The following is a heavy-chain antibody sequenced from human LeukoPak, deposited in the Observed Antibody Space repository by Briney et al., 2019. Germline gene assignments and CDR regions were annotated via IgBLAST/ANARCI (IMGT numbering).Heavy chain of an antibody. CDR2: MNQVGSRI. Sequence: PGGSLRLSCSASGFTISNCWMTWVRQAPGKGLEWVANMNQVGSRIYYVDSVKGRFTISRDNAKNSLHLQMNSLRAEDTAVYYCARNPPPDDSSGYLDYWGQGALVTVSS. CDR3: ARNPPPDDSSGYLDY. V-gene: IGHV3-7*04. CDR1: GFTISNCW. D-gene: IGHD3-22*01. J-gene: IGHJ4*02.